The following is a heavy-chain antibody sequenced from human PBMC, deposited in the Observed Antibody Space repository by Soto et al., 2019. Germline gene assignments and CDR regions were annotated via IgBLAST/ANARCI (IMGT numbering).Heavy chain of an antibody. CDR3: ARWTPYGDYRRNYYFDY. D-gene: IGHD4-17*01. CDR2: IYYSGST. CDR1: GDSISSGGYY. J-gene: IGHJ4*02. V-gene: IGHV4-31*03. Sequence: PSETLSLTCTVSGDSISSGGYYWSWIRQHPEKGLEWIGYIYYSGSTYYNPSLKSRVTISVDTSKNQFSLKLSSVTAADTAVYYCARWTPYGDYRRNYYFDYWGQGSLVTVS.